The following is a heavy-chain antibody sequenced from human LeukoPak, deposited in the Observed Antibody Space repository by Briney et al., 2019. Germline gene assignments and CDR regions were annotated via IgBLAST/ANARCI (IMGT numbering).Heavy chain of an antibody. CDR3: ARLIHYYDSIPFP. J-gene: IGHJ5*02. CDR2: ISSSGITI. Sequence: PGGSLRLSCAASGFTFSSYEMNWVRQAPGKGLEWVSYISSSGITIYYADSVKGRFTISRDNAKNSLYLQMNSLRAEDTAVYFCARLIHYYDSIPFPSGQGILVTVSS. V-gene: IGHV3-48*03. CDR1: GFTFSSYE. D-gene: IGHD3-22*01.